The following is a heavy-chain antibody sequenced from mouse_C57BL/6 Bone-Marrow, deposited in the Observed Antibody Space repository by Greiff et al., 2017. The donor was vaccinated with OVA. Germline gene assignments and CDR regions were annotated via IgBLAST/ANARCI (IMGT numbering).Heavy chain of an antibody. Sequence: VQLKESGGGLVQPGGSLKLSCAASGFTFSDYGMAWVRQAPRKGPEWVAFISNLAYSIYYADTVTGRFTISRENAKNTLYLEMSSLRSEDTAMYYCARRGYAMDYWGQGTSVTVSS. CDR2: ISNLAYSI. J-gene: IGHJ4*01. CDR1: GFTFSDYG. V-gene: IGHV5-15*01. CDR3: ARRGYAMDY.